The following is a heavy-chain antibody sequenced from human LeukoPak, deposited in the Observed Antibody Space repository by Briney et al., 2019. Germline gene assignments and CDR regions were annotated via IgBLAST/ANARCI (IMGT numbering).Heavy chain of an antibody. Sequence: GGSLRLSCVASGFTFSSYWMHWVRQAPGKGLVWVSHMNSDGSSTTYADSVKGRFTISRDNAKNTLYLQMNSLRAEDTAVYYCARDGLAAITFDYWGQGILVTVSS. D-gene: IGHD5-24*01. CDR2: MNSDGSST. J-gene: IGHJ4*02. V-gene: IGHV3-74*01. CDR1: GFTFSSYW. CDR3: ARDGLAAITFDY.